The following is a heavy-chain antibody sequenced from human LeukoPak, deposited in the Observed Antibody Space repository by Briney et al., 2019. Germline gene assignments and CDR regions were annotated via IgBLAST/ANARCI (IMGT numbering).Heavy chain of an antibody. J-gene: IGHJ1*01. V-gene: IGHV4-34*01. CDR3: ARGVTYCSSTSCYVRSRYFQH. D-gene: IGHD2-2*01. CDR1: GGSFSGYY. CDR2: INHSGST. Sequence: SETLSLTCAVYGGSFSGYYWSWIRQPPGKGLEWLGEINHSGSTNYNPSLKSRVTISVDTSKNQFSLKLSSVTAADTAVYYCARGVTYCSSTSCYVRSRYFQHWGQGTLVTVSS.